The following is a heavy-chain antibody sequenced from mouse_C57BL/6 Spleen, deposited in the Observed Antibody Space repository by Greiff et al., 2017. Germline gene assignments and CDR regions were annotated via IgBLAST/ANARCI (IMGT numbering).Heavy chain of an antibody. CDR3: ARNWAYYAMDY. CDR2: INPNNGGT. J-gene: IGHJ4*01. CDR1: GYTFTDYN. V-gene: IGHV1-18*01. D-gene: IGHD4-1*01. Sequence: VQLQQSGPELVKPGASVKIPCKASGYTFTDYNMDWVKQSHGKSLEWIGDINPNNGGTIYNQKFKGKATLTVDKSSSTAYMELRSLTSEDTAVYYCARNWAYYAMDYWGQGTSVTVSS.